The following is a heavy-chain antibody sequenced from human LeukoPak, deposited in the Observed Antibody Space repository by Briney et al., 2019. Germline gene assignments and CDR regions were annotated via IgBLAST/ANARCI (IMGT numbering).Heavy chain of an antibody. CDR3: AKDPRTYYYDSSSAPV. V-gene: IGHV3-30*02. D-gene: IGHD3-22*01. Sequence: PGGSLRLSCAESGFTFSSYGMHWVRQAPGMGLEWVAFIRYDGSNKYYADSVKGRFTISRDNSKNTLYLQMNSLRAEDTAVYYCAKDPRTYYYDSSSAPVWGRGSLVTVSS. CDR1: GFTFSSYG. CDR2: IRYDGSNK. J-gene: IGHJ4*02.